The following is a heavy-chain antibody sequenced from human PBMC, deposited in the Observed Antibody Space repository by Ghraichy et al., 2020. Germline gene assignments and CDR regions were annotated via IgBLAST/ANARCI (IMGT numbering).Heavy chain of an antibody. Sequence: SQTLSLTCTVSGGSIGSSSYYWGWIRQPPGKGLEWVGSIYYSGGTYYNPSLKSRVTISADTSKNQFSLKLTSVTAADTAVYYCASPPQSSGWGWRFDYWGQGTLVTVSS. J-gene: IGHJ4*02. CDR2: IYYSGGT. CDR3: ASPPQSSGWGWRFDY. V-gene: IGHV4-39*01. CDR1: GGSIGSSSYY. D-gene: IGHD6-19*01.